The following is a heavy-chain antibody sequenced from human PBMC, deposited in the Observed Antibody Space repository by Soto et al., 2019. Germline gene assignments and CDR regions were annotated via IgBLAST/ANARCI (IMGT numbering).Heavy chain of an antibody. Sequence: SETLSLTCAVYGVSFSGYYWSWTRQPPGKVLEGSGESNHVGSTNYNPSLKSRVTISVDTSKNQFSLKLSSVTAADTAVYYCARGSYLDYDFLSCYHTPYYYYYYGMDVWGQGTTVTVSS. J-gene: IGHJ6*02. CDR3: ARGSYLDYDFLSCYHTPYYYYYYGMDV. D-gene: IGHD3-3*01. CDR2: SNHVGST. V-gene: IGHV4-34*01. CDR1: GVSFSGYY.